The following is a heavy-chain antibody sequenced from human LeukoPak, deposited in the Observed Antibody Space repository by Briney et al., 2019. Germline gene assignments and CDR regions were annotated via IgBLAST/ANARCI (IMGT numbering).Heavy chain of an antibody. CDR2: IYYSGST. CDR3: ARGGPPEGGVGY. Sequence: SETLSLTCTVSGGSISSSSYYWGWIRQPPGKGLEWIGSIYYSGSTYYNPSLKSRVTISVDTSKNQFSLKLSSVTAADTAVYYCARGGPPEGGVGYWGQGTLVTVSS. V-gene: IGHV4-39*07. J-gene: IGHJ4*02. D-gene: IGHD2-8*02. CDR1: GGSISSSSYY.